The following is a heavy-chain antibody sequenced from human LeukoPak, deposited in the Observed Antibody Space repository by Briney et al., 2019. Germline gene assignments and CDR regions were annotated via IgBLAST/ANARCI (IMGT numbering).Heavy chain of an antibody. CDR2: ISAYNGNT. V-gene: IGHV1-18*01. D-gene: IGHD3-10*01. Sequence: ASVKVSCKAFGYTFTSYGISWVRHAPGQGLEWVGWISAYNGNTNYAQKLKGRVTMTTDTSTSTAYMELRSLRSDDTAVYYCARSYYYGSGSYSDYWGQGTLVTVSS. J-gene: IGHJ4*02. CDR3: ARSYYYGSGSYSDY. CDR1: GYTFTSYG.